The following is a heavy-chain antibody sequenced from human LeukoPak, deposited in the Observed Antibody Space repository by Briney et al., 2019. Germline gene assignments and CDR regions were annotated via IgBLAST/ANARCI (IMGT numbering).Heavy chain of an antibody. V-gene: IGHV4-59*01. D-gene: IGHD6-6*01. Sequence: SETVSLTCTVSGGSISSYYWSWIREPPGKGLEWIGYIYYSGSTNYNPSLKSRVTISVDTSKNQFSLKLSSVTAADTAVYYCARGFLKAARPMDVWGKGTTVTVSS. CDR1: GGSISSYY. CDR2: IYYSGST. CDR3: ARGFLKAARPMDV. J-gene: IGHJ6*03.